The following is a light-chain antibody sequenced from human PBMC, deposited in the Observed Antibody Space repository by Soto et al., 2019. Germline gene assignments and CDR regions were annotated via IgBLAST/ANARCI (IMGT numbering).Light chain of an antibody. V-gene: IGLV2-8*01. CDR1: SSDIGAYIY. J-gene: IGLJ2*01. CDR2: EVT. Sequence: QSALTQPPSASGSPGQSVTISCTGTSSDIGAYIYVSWYQQHPGKPPTLLIYEVTFRPSGVPNRFSGSKSGNTATLTISGLLTEDEADYYCGSYASATLIFGGGTKLTVL. CDR3: GSYASATLI.